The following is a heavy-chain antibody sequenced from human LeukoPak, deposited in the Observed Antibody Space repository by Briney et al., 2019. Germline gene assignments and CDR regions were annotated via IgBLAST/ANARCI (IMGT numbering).Heavy chain of an antibody. V-gene: IGHV1-2*02. CDR1: GYXFTEYY. CDR3: ARGQSLNDY. Sequence: ASVKVSCKASGYXFTEYYIHWVRQAPGQGLEWMGWINPNSGGANYAEDFQGRVTMTRDTSISTAYMELSSLRYDDTALYYCARGQSLNDYWGQGTLVTVSS. CDR2: INPNSGGA. J-gene: IGHJ4*02.